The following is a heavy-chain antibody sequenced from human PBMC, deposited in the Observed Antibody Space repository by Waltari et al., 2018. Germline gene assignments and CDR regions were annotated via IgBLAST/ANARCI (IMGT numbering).Heavy chain of an antibody. CDR2: LNPNGGSA. V-gene: IGHV1-46*02. CDR1: AYTLDSFY. CDR3: SRGRGGYRFGSFDL. D-gene: IGHD5-12*01. J-gene: IGHJ3*01. Sequence: QVQLVQSGAEVKKPGASVRISCKASAYTLDSFYVNWVRQAPGQGLEWMGMLNPNGGSATYAESLQGRVTMNRDKSTGTVYMELRSLRSDDTAVYYCSRGRGGYRFGSFDLWGQGTLVTVS.